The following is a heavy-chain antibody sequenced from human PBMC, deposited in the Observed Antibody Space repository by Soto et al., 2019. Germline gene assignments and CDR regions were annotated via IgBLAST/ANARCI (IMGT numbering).Heavy chain of an antibody. CDR3: ARDRGTTGYYYYGMDV. D-gene: IGHD1-1*01. CDR1: GGTFSNYA. V-gene: IGHV1-69*13. J-gene: IGHJ6*02. CDR2: IIPILDAV. Sequence: GASVKVSCKASGGTFSNYAISWVRQAPGQGLEWMGGIIPILDAVFYAPKFQGRVTITADESTSTAYIQLSSLRSEDTAMYYCARDRGTTGYYYYGMDVWGQGTTVTVSS.